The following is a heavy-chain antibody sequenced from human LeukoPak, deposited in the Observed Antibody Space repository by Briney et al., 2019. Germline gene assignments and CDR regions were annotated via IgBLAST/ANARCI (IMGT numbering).Heavy chain of an antibody. CDR3: ARSASGYDA. V-gene: IGHV3-48*04. CDR2: IGIDSGNT. Sequence: GGSLRLSCTASGFPFSDYSMDWVRQAPGKGLEWISYIGIDSGNTKYADSVRGRFTVSADNAKNTLYLQMNSLRVEDTAVYYCARSASGYDAWGQGTLVTVSS. CDR1: GFPFSDYS. D-gene: IGHD5-12*01. J-gene: IGHJ5*02.